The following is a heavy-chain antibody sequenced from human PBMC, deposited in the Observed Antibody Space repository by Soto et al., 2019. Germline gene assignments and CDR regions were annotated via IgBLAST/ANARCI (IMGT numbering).Heavy chain of an antibody. J-gene: IGHJ3*02. Sequence: GGSLRLSCAASGFTFSSYGMHWVRQAPGKGLEWVAVISYDGSNKYYADSVKGRFTISRDNSKNTLYLQMNSLRAEDTAVYYCAKDQDIVATTAFDIWGQGTMVTVSS. CDR3: AKDQDIVATTAFDI. D-gene: IGHD5-12*01. CDR2: ISYDGSNK. CDR1: GFTFSSYG. V-gene: IGHV3-30*18.